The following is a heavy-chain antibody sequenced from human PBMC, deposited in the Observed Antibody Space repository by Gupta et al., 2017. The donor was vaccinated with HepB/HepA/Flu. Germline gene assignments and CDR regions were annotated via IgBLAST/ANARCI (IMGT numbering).Heavy chain of an antibody. CDR1: GGSFGCYY. J-gene: IGHJ4*02. CDR3: XSXSDIVVVPAASRENGSFDY. Sequence: QVQLQPWGAGLLKPSETLSLTCAVYGGSFGCYYWSWIRQAPGKGLEWMGEIKHSGSTNYNTTLNRPFTRAVNTSKNQFYLKLSVVTAADTAVYSCXSXSDIVVVPAASRENGSFDYWGQGTLVTVSS. CDR2: IKHSGST. D-gene: IGHD2-2*01. V-gene: IGHV4-34*01.